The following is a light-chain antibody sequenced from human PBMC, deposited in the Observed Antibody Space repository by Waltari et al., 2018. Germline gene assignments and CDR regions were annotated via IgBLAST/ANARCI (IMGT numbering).Light chain of an antibody. J-gene: IGKJ3*01. CDR1: QSVSSY. Sequence: EIVLTQSPATLSLSPGERATLSCRASQSVSSYLAWYQQKPGPAPRLLIYDASNRATGIPARFSGSGSGTDFTLTISSLEPEDFAVYYCQQRSNWPPEITFGPGTKVDIK. V-gene: IGKV3-11*01. CDR2: DAS. CDR3: QQRSNWPPEIT.